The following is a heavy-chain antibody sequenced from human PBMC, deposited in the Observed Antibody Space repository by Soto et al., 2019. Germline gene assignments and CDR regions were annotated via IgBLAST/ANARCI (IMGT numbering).Heavy chain of an antibody. V-gene: IGHV5-51*01. J-gene: IGHJ4*02. CDR3: ARYSGSYWHYLDF. D-gene: IGHD1-26*01. CDR2: IYPGDSDT. CDR1: GYSFASHW. Sequence: GESLKISGKGSGYSFASHWVAWVRQMPEKGLEWIGTIYPGDSDTKYSSAFRGHVTISADTSVSTAYLQWRSLEATDSAIYYCARYSGSYWHYLDFWGQGTLVTVS.